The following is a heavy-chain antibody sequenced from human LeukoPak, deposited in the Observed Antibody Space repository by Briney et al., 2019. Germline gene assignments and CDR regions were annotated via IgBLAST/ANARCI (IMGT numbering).Heavy chain of an antibody. V-gene: IGHV3-23*01. D-gene: IGHD3-22*01. CDR3: AKERFYYDSSGYYSPNDAFDI. Sequence: GGSLRLSCAASGFTFSSYAMSWVRQAPGKGLEWVSAISGSGGSTYYADSVKGRFTISRDNSKNTLYLQMNSLRAEDTAVYYCAKERFYYDSSGYYSPNDAFDIWGQGTMVTVSS. CDR2: ISGSGGST. CDR1: GFTFSSYA. J-gene: IGHJ3*02.